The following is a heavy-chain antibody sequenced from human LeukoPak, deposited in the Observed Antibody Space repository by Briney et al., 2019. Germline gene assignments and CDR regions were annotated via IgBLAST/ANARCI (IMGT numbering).Heavy chain of an antibody. CDR3: XXXXCSSTSCSN. D-gene: IGHD2-2*01. Sequence: GGSLRLSCAASGFTFSGYSMNWVRQAPGKGLEWVSYISSSSSPIYYADSVKGRFTISRDNAKNSLYLQMNSLRAEDTAVYYXXXXXCSSTSCSNWGQGTLVTVSS. J-gene: IGHJ4*02. V-gene: IGHV3-48*01. CDR2: ISSSSSPI. CDR1: GFTFSGYS.